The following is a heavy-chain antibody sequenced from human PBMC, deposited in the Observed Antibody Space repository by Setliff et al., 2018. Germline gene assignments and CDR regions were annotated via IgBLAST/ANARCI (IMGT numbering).Heavy chain of an antibody. CDR2: IYYSGST. CDR1: GGSISSGGYY. D-gene: IGHD3-16*02. J-gene: IGHJ3*02. CDR3: ARDLYDYVWGTYRYHDAFDI. Sequence: SETLSLTCTVSGGSISSGGYYWSWIRQPPGKGLEWIGSIYYSGSTYSDPSLKSRVTISVDTSKNQFSLKLSSVTAADTAVYYCARDLYDYVWGTYRYHDAFDIWGQGTMVTVSS. V-gene: IGHV4-39*07.